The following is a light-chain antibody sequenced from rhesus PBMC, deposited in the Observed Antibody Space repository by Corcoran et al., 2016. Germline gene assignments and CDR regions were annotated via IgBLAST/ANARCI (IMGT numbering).Light chain of an antibody. J-gene: IGKJ1*01. V-gene: IGKV3-35*01. CDR2: RTS. Sequence: EIVLTQSPTSMAVSQGERVTISCTASSSVSTTYLHWYQQKPGIPPRLLGYRTSSLASGVTARFSGSGSGTSSTLTISSMEAEDAANDYGQQGNSIPPTFGQGTKVEI. CDR1: SSVSTTY. CDR3: QQGNSIPPT.